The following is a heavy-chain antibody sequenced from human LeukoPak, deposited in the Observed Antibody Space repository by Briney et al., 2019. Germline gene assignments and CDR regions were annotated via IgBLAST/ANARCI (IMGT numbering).Heavy chain of an antibody. CDR3: ARTYSSSSYSPFDY. CDR2: IYYGGST. CDR1: GGSISSGGYY. D-gene: IGHD6-13*01. J-gene: IGHJ4*02. V-gene: IGHV3-53*01. Sequence: LSLTCTVSGGSISSGGYYWSWIRQPPGKGLEWVSVIYYGGSTYYADSVKGRFTISRDNSKNTLYLQMNSLRAEDTAVYYCARTYSSSSYSPFDYWGQGTLVTVSS.